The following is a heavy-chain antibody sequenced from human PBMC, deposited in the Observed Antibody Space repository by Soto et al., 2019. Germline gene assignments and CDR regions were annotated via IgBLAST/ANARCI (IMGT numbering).Heavy chain of an antibody. V-gene: IGHV3-30*04. CDR2: ISYDGSNK. D-gene: IGHD5-18*01. J-gene: IGHJ2*01. CDR1: GFTFSSYA. CDR3: ARPVPDTAMLYWYFDL. Sequence: GGSLRLSCAASGFTFSSYAMHWVRQAPGKGLEWVAVISYDGSNKYYADSVKGRFTISRDNSKNTLYLQMNSLRAEDTAVYYCARPVPDTAMLYWYFDLWGRGTLVTVSS.